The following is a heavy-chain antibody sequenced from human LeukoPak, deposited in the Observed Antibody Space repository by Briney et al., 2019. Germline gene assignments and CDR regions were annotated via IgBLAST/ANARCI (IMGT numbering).Heavy chain of an antibody. V-gene: IGHV3-15*01. CDR1: GFTFSNAW. J-gene: IGHJ4*02. Sequence: GGSLRLSLEASGFTFSNAWMYWVRQATGKGLEWVGRIKSKTDGGTTDYAAPVKGRFTISRDDSKNTLYLQMNSLQTEDTAVYYCMRAYPYDYWGQGTLVTVSS. CDR3: MRAYPYDY. CDR2: IKSKTDGGTT.